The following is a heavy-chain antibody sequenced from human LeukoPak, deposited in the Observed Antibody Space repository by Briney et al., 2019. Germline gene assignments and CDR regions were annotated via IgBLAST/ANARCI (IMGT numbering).Heavy chain of an antibody. D-gene: IGHD3-3*02. J-gene: IGHJ4*02. V-gene: IGHV3-23*01. CDR3: TTERVLSIFGVVILV. CDR2: ISGSGGST. CDR1: GFTFSSYA. Sequence: GGSLRLSCAASGFTFSSYAMSWVRQAPGKGLEWVSAISGSGGSTYYADSVKGRFTISRDNSKNTLYLQMNSLKTEDTAVYYCTTERVLSIFGVVILVWGQGTLVTVSS.